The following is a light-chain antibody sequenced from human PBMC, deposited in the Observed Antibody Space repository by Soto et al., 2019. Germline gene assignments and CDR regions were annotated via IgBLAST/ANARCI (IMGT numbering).Light chain of an antibody. J-gene: IGKJ4*01. Sequence: EIVLTQSPGTLSLSPREKATLSCRASQSVSNSFLAWYQQKPGQAPRRLIFGASSRATGVPDRFSGSGSGTDFTLTISRLEPEDFAVYYCHQYGSSVLTFGGGTKVDIK. V-gene: IGKV3-20*01. CDR3: HQYGSSVLT. CDR1: QSVSNSF. CDR2: GAS.